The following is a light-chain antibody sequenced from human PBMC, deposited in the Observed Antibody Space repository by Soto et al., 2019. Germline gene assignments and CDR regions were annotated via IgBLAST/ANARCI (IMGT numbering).Light chain of an antibody. J-gene: IGKJ2*01. Sequence: EIVLMQSPGTLSLSPGEGATLSCRASQSVNNNYLAWYQQRPGQAPTVLIFDTSRRATGVPDRFSGSGSGTDFTLRISRVEPDDFAVYYCQHYFNWPYTFGQGTKLEIK. CDR3: QHYFNWPYT. CDR2: DTS. V-gene: IGKV3-20*01. CDR1: QSVNNNY.